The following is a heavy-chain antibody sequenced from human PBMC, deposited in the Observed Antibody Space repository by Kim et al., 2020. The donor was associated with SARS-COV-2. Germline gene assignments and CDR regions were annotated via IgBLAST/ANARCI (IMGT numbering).Heavy chain of an antibody. J-gene: IGHJ4*02. CDR1: GGSISSGGYY. CDR3: ARGSGIFGVGDEYSFDY. Sequence: SETLSLTCTVSGGSISSGGYYWSWIRQHPGKGLEWIGYIYYSGSTYYNPSLKSRVTISVDTSKKQFSLKLSSVTAADTAVYYCARGSGIFGVGDEYSFDYWGQGTLVSVSS. D-gene: IGHD3-3*01. CDR2: IYYSGST. V-gene: IGHV4-31*03.